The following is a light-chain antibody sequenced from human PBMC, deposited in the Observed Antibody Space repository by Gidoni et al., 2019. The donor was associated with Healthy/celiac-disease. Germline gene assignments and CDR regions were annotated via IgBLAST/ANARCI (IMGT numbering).Light chain of an antibody. CDR1: QRVSSSY. CDR3: QQYGSSPTWT. J-gene: IGKJ1*01. Sequence: ELVLTQSPGTLSLSPGERDTLSCRASQRVSSSYLAWYQQKPGQAHRLLIYGASSRATGIPDRFSGSGSVTDFTLTMSRLEPEDFAGYYCQQYGSSPTWTCGQGTKVEIK. V-gene: IGKV3-20*01. CDR2: GAS.